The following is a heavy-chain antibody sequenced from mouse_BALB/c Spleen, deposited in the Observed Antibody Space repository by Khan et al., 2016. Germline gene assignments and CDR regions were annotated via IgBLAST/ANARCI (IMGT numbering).Heavy chain of an antibody. D-gene: IGHD2-3*01. J-gene: IGHJ3*01. CDR2: IDPANGNT. Sequence: VQLQQSGAEFVKPGASVKLSCTASGFTIKDTYIHWVNQSPEQGLEWIGGIDPANGNTTFAPKFQGKATITTDTSSNTAYLQLSSLTSEDTAVYYCVRPLYDGYYGFAYWGQGTLVTVSA. CDR3: VRPLYDGYYGFAY. CDR1: GFTIKDTY. V-gene: IGHV14-3*02.